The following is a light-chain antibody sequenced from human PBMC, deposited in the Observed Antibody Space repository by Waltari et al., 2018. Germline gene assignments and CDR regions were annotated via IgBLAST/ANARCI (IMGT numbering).Light chain of an antibody. CDR3: QTGGHGTWV. J-gene: IGLJ3*02. CDR1: SGHSNNI. V-gene: IGLV4-69*01. CDR2: VNSDGSH. Sequence: QLVVTQSPSASASLGASVKLTCTLSSGHSNNIIAWLQQRPEKGPRYLMKVNSDGSHIRGDEIPDRFSGSSSGAERYLPISSLQSEDEADYYCQTGGHGTWVFGGGTKLTVL.